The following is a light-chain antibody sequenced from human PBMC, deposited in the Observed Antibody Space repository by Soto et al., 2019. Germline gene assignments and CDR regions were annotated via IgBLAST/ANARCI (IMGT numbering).Light chain of an antibody. CDR1: SSDVDDYNY. CDR3: QSYDSSLSGSV. CDR2: DVT. V-gene: IGLV2-11*01. Sequence: QSVLTQPRSVSGSPGQSVTISCTGTSSDVDDYNYVSWYQQHPDTAPKLMIYDVTKRPSGVPDRFSGSKSGTSASLAITGLQAEDEADYYCQSYDSSLSGSVFGAGTKVTVL. J-gene: IGLJ1*01.